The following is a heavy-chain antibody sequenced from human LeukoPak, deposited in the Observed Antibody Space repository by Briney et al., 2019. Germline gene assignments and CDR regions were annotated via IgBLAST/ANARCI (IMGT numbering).Heavy chain of an antibody. CDR3: VRGTDCSATTCYPPSAFDS. CDR2: ISSRGTST. CDR1: GFIFSDFG. V-gene: IGHV3-21*04. Sequence: GGSLRLSCVASGFIFSDFGMNWVRQVPGKGLEWVAFISSRGTSTFYAESVKGRFTISRDTGKKSLDLQMTSLRVEDTAAYYCVRGTDCSATTCYPPSAFDSWGQGTLDTVSS. J-gene: IGHJ4*02. D-gene: IGHD2-2*01.